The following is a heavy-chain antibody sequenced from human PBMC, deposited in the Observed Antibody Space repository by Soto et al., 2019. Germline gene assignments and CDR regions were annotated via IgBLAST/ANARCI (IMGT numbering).Heavy chain of an antibody. V-gene: IGHV4-30-2*01. J-gene: IGHJ4*02. Sequence: SETLSLTCAVSGGSISSGGYSWSWIRQPPGKGLEWIGYIYHTGNTDYNPSLKSRVTISIDRSKNQFSLKLSSVTAADTAVYYCASQFYDRSGYYIIGYWGQGTLVTVSS. D-gene: IGHD3-22*01. CDR2: IYHTGNT. CDR1: GGSISSGGYS. CDR3: ASQFYDRSGYYIIGY.